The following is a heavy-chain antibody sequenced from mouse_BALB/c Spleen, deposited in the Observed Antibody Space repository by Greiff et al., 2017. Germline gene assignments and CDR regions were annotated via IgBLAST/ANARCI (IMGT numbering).Heavy chain of an antibody. D-gene: IGHD2-2*01. CDR1: GFNIKDYY. J-gene: IGHJ4*01. V-gene: IGHV14-4*02. CDR2: IDPENGDT. CDR3: NAGYYYAMDY. Sequence: VQLKQSGAELVRPGASVKLSCTASGFNIKDYYMHWVKQRPEQGLEWIGWIDPENGDTEYAPKFQGKATMTADTSSNTAYLQLSSLTSEDTAVYYCNAGYYYAMDYGGQGTSVTVSS.